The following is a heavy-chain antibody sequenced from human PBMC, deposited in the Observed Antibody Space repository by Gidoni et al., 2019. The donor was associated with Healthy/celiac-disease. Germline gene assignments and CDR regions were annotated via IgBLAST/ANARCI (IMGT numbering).Heavy chain of an antibody. J-gene: IGHJ4*02. D-gene: IGHD1-26*01. CDR1: GFTVSSHY. CDR2: IKRGGSK. Sequence: EVQLVESGVGLVQPGGSLRLSCAASGFTVSSHYMSWVRQAPGKGLGWVSFIKRGGSKNYADSVKGSFTIPRNNSKNTLYLKRNRRRAEDTAVFSGARGGWEPFDYWGQGTLVTVSS. CDR3: ARGGWEPFDY. V-gene: IGHV3-66*01.